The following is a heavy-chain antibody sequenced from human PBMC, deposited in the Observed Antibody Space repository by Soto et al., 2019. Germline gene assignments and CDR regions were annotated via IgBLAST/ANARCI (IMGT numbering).Heavy chain of an antibody. J-gene: IGHJ6*02. Sequence: SVKVSCKASGGTFSSYAISWVRQAPGQGLEWMGGIIPIFGTANYAQKFQGRVTITADESTSTAYMELSSLRSEDTAVYYCAGDRRGLLDFWSGSYGMDVWGRGSTVTVSS. CDR1: GGTFSSYA. CDR2: IIPIFGTA. V-gene: IGHV1-69*13. D-gene: IGHD3-3*01. CDR3: AGDRRGLLDFWSGSYGMDV.